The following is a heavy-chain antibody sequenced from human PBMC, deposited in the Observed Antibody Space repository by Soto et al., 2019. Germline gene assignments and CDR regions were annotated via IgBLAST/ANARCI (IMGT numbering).Heavy chain of an antibody. CDR2: ISYSGST. D-gene: IGHD6-13*01. V-gene: IGHV4-59*01. J-gene: IGHJ4*02. CDR1: SDSISSYY. Sequence: SETLSLTCTVSSDSISSYYWSWIRQPPGKRLEWIGYISYSGSTDYNPSLKSRVTISGDTSKNQFSLKVSSATAADTAVYYCARGTSWQLPFDYWGQGTLATVSS. CDR3: ARGTSWQLPFDY.